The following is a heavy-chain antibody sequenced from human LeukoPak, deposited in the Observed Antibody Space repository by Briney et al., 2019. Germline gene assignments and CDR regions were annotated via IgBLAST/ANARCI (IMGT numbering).Heavy chain of an antibody. Sequence: PSETLSLTCAVSGYSIRSGNYWAWIRKPPGKGLEWIGSIYHSGSTYYNSSLKSRVTISRDTSKNQFSLNLSSVTAADTAVYYCARSGQSTGLIWGQGTLVTVSS. J-gene: IGHJ4*02. CDR1: GYSIRSGNY. CDR2: IYHSGST. D-gene: IGHD6-19*01. V-gene: IGHV4-38-2*01. CDR3: ARSGQSTGLI.